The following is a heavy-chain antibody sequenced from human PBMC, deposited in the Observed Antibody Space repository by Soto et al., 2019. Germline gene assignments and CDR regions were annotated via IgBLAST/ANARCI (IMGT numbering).Heavy chain of an antibody. CDR1: GGSISSYY. CDR2: IYYSGST. CDR3: ARRGSFLGYFDY. Sequence: SETLSLTCTVSGGSISSYYWSWIRQPPGKGLEWIGYIYYSGSTNYNPSLKSRVTISVDTSKNQFSQKLSSVTAADTAVYYCARRGSFLGYFDYWGQGTLVTVSS. V-gene: IGHV4-59*08. D-gene: IGHD2-15*01. J-gene: IGHJ4*02.